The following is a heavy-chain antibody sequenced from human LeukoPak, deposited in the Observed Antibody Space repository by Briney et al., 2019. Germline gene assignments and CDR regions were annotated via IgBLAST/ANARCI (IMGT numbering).Heavy chain of an antibody. Sequence: GGSLRLSCAASGLTFSSYAMSWVRQAPGKGLEWVSVIYSGGSTYYADSVKGRFTISRDNSKNTLYLQMNSLRAEDTAVYYCARGVGDILTGYHYYYGMDVWGQGTTVTVSS. J-gene: IGHJ6*02. V-gene: IGHV3-53*01. CDR2: IYSGGST. D-gene: IGHD3-9*01. CDR1: GLTFSSYA. CDR3: ARGVGDILTGYHYYYGMDV.